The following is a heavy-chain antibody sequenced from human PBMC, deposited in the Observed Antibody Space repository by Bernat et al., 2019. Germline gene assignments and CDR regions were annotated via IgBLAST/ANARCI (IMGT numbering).Heavy chain of an antibody. V-gene: IGHV3-23*01. Sequence: EVQLLESGGGLVQPGGSLRLSCAASGFTFSSYAMSWVRQAPGKGLEWVSAISGSGGSTYYADSVEGRFTISRDNSKNTLYLQMNSLRAEETAVYYCAKNIVVVPAAMGDGMDVWGQGTTVTVSS. CDR2: ISGSGGST. D-gene: IGHD2-2*01. J-gene: IGHJ6*02. CDR1: GFTFSSYA. CDR3: AKNIVVVPAAMGDGMDV.